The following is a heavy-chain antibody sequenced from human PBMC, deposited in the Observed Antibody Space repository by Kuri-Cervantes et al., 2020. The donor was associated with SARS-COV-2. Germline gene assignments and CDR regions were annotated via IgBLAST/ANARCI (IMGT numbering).Heavy chain of an antibody. D-gene: IGHD3-3*01. CDR2: IYSGGST. V-gene: IGHV3-53*01. Sequence: GSLRLSCAASGFTVSSNYMSWVRQAPGKGLEWVSVIYSGGSTYYADSVKGRFTISRDNSKNTLYLQMNSLRAEDTAVYYCARARGEYDFWSGYYPSYYYYYGMDIWGQGTTVTVSS. CDR1: GFTVSSNY. J-gene: IGHJ6*02. CDR3: ARARGEYDFWSGYYPSYYYYYGMDI.